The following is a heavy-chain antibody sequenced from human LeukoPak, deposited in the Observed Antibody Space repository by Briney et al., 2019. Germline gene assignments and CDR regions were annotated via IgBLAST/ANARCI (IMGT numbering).Heavy chain of an antibody. J-gene: IGHJ4*02. D-gene: IGHD3-22*01. Sequence: PGGSLRLSCAASGFTFSSYEMNWVRQAPGKGLEWVSYISSSGSTIYYADSVKGRFTISRDNAKNSLYLQMNSLRADDTSVYFCGRIYCDSDGAYLGQGTLVTVSS. CDR3: GRIYCDSDGAY. V-gene: IGHV3-48*03. CDR2: ISSSGSTI. CDR1: GFTFSSYE.